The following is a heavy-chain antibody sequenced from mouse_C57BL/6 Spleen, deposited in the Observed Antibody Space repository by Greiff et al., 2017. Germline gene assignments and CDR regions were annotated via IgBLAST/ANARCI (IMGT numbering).Heavy chain of an antibody. V-gene: IGHV14-3*01. CDR2: LDPANGNT. CDR3: ARIGVYYDYDVAY. D-gene: IGHD2-4*01. Sequence: VQLQQSVAELVRPGASVKLSCTASGFNIKNTYMHWVKQRPEQGLEWIGMLDPANGNTKYAPKFQGKATRNADTTSNTACLQLSSLTSEDTAIYYWARIGVYYDYDVAYWGQGTLVTVSA. CDR1: GFNIKNTY. J-gene: IGHJ3*01.